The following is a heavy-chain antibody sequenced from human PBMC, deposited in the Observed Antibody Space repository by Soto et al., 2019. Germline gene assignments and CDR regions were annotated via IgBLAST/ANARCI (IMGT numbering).Heavy chain of an antibody. CDR3: ARDSGYLNGTHWCDAFDV. D-gene: IGHD2-21*01. CDR2: IKEDGSVK. V-gene: IGHV3-7*01. Sequence: PGGSLRLSCAASGFIFSSYWMTWVRQAPGKGLEWVANIKEDGSVKNYVDSVKGRLTTSRDNGKNSLYLQLNNLRAEDTAVYFCARDSGYLNGTHWCDAFDVWGQGTEVTVSS. CDR1: GFIFSSYW. J-gene: IGHJ3*01.